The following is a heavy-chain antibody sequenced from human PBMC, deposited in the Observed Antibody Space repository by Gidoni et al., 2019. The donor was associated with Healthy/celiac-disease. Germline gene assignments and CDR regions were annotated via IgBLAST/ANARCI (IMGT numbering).Heavy chain of an antibody. D-gene: IGHD6-13*01. J-gene: IGHJ2*01. CDR2: IFVGSGNT. Sequence: QMQLVQSGPEVKKPGTSVKVSCKDSGFTFTSSAVQWVRQARGQRLEWIGWIFVGSGNTNYAQKFQERVTITRDMSTSTAYMELSSLRSEDTAVYYCAADLLDSSSWFGPSWYFDLWGRGTLVTVSS. CDR1: GFTFTSSA. V-gene: IGHV1-58*01. CDR3: AADLLDSSSWFGPSWYFDL.